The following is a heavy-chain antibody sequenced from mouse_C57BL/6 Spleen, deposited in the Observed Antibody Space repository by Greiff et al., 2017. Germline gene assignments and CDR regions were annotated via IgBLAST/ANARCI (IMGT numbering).Heavy chain of an antibody. CDR3: SQLGRFGFDY. D-gene: IGHD4-1*02. Sequence: VKLQESGPELVKPGASVKISCKASGYSFTSYYIHWVKQRPGQGLEWIGWIYPGSGNTKYNEKFKGKATLTADTSSSTAYMQLSSLTSEDSAVYYCSQLGRFGFDYWGQGTTLTVSS. V-gene: IGHV1-66*01. CDR2: IYPGSGNT. J-gene: IGHJ2*01. CDR1: GYSFTSYY.